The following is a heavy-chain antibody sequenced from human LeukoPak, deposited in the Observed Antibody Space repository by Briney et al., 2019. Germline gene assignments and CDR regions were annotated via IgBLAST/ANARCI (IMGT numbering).Heavy chain of an antibody. Sequence: HPGGSLRLSCAASGFTFRAYAMHWVRQAPGKGLEWLAVISNDGTIQYYADSVKGRSTISRDNSRNIMNLQTDSLRPEDTALYYCARAMVRGVIPYWGQGTLVTVSS. V-gene: IGHV3-30*04. D-gene: IGHD3-10*01. CDR1: GFTFRAYA. J-gene: IGHJ4*02. CDR3: ARAMVRGVIPY. CDR2: ISNDGTIQ.